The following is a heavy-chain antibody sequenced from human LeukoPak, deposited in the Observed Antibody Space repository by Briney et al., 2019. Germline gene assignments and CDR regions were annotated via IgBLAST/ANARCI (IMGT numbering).Heavy chain of an antibody. V-gene: IGHV4-39*01. CDR1: GGSISSSSYY. CDR3: KGGRAAAGRRDAFDI. J-gene: IGHJ3*02. Sequence: SKTLSLTCTVSGGSISSSSYYWGWIRQPPGKGLEWIGSIYYSGSTYYNPSLKSRVTISVDTSKNQFSLKLSSVTAADTAVYYCKGGRAAAGRRDAFDIWGQGTMVTVSS. D-gene: IGHD6-13*01. CDR2: IYYSGST.